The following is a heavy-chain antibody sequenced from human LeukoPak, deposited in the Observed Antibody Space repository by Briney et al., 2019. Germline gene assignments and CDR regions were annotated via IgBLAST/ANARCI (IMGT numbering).Heavy chain of an antibody. Sequence: SETLSVTCAVSGGSVNGYYWSWIRQTPGMGLEWIGYIYSSGDINYNPSLTSRLTMSVDTSNNQVSLKLSSVTAADTAVYFCARQPPNTASFDYWGQGTLVTVSS. V-gene: IGHV4-59*02. CDR2: IYSSGDI. CDR3: ARQPPNTASFDY. J-gene: IGHJ4*02. D-gene: IGHD2-21*02. CDR1: GGSVNGYY.